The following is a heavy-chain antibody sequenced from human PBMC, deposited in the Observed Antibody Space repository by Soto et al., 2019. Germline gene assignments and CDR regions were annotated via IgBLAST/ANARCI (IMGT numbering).Heavy chain of an antibody. Sequence: VESGGGVVQPGRSLKLSCAASGFTFSNYDMHWVRQAPGKGLEWVAVIWYDGSNKYYADSVKGRFTIPRDNSKNTLYRQMNSLRADDTAVYYCARDRIVGAINGKAFDYWGQGTLVTVSS. V-gene: IGHV3-33*01. CDR1: GFTFSNYD. D-gene: IGHD1-26*01. J-gene: IGHJ4*02. CDR3: ARDRIVGAINGKAFDY. CDR2: IWYDGSNK.